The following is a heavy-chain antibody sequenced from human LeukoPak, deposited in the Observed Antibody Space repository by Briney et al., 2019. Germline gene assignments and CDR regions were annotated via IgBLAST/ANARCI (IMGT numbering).Heavy chain of an antibody. J-gene: IGHJ4*02. CDR2: IYYSGST. CDR1: GGSISSYY. V-gene: IGHV4-59*01. CDR3: ARGSSGEDY. Sequence: SETLSLTCTVSGGSISSYYWSCIRQPPGKGLEWIGYIYYSGSTNYNPSLKSRVTISVDTSKNQFSLKLSSVTAADTAVYYCARGSSGEDYWGQGTLVTVSS. D-gene: IGHD6-19*01.